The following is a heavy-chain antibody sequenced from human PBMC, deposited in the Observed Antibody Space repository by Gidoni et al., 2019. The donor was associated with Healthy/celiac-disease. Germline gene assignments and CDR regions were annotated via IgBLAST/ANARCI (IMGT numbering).Heavy chain of an antibody. CDR3: ARWPAAAGYYYYYGMDV. CDR1: GFPFSSYG. CDR2: IWYDGSKK. D-gene: IGHD6-13*01. V-gene: IGHV3-33*01. Sequence: QVQLVESGGGVVQPGRSLRLSCAASGFPFSSYGMHWVRQAPGKGREWVAVIWYDGSKKYYADSVKGRFTISRDNSKNTLYLQMNSLRAEDTAVYYCARWPAAAGYYYYYGMDVWGQGTTVTVSS. J-gene: IGHJ6*02.